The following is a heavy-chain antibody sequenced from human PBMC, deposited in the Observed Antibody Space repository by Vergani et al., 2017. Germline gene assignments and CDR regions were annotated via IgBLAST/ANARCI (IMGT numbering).Heavy chain of an antibody. CDR1: GGSFTSYH. CDR2: IDHTGRH. Sequence: QVQLQQWGGGLLKPSETLSLTCVVNGGSFTSYHWTWIRQSPGEGLEWVGDIDHTGRHDYNPSLKSRLTMSVDKSRNQFSLTLNSVTATDTAIYFCARVNTETNGHLYYCYYMDVWGQGTAVTVS. D-gene: IGHD4-11*01. CDR3: ARVNTETNGHLYYCYYMDV. J-gene: IGHJ6*03. V-gene: IGHV4-34*01.